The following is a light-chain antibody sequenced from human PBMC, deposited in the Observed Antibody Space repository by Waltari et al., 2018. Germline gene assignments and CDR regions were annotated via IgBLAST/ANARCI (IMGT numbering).Light chain of an antibody. Sequence: QSVLTQPPSVSGAPGQRVTISCTGSSSNIGAGYDVHWYQQLPGTAPKLPINGNSNRPSGVPDRFSGSKSGTSASLASTGLQAEDEADYYCQSYDSSLSGPVVFGGGTKLTVL. J-gene: IGLJ2*01. CDR1: SSNIGAGYD. CDR2: GNS. V-gene: IGLV1-40*01. CDR3: QSYDSSLSGPVV.